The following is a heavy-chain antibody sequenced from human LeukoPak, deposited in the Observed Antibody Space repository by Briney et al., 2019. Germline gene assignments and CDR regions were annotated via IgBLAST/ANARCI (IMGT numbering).Heavy chain of an antibody. V-gene: IGHV4-34*01. J-gene: IGHJ6*02. CDR3: ARVRIQLWYPHYYYGMDV. D-gene: IGHD5-18*01. Sequence: SETLSLTCAVYGGSFSGYYWSWIRQPPGKGLEWIGEINHSGSTNYNPSLKSRVTISVDTSKNQFSLKLSSVTAADTAVYYCARVRIQLWYPHYYYGMDVRGQGTTVTVSS. CDR1: GGSFSGYY. CDR2: INHSGST.